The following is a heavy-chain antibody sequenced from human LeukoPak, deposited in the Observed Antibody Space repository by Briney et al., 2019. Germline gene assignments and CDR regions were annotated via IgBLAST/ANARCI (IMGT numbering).Heavy chain of an antibody. Sequence: QPGRSLRLSCAASGFTFDDYAMHWVRQAPGKGLEWVSLISGDGGSTYYADSVKGRFTISRDNSKNSLYLQMNSLRTEDTALYYCANLDSGYSYGFDYWGQGTLVTVSS. D-gene: IGHD5-18*01. CDR2: ISGDGGST. CDR1: GFTFDDYA. V-gene: IGHV3-43*02. J-gene: IGHJ4*02. CDR3: ANLDSGYSYGFDY.